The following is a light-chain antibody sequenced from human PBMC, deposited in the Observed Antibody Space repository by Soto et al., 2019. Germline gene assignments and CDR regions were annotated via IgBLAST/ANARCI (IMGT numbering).Light chain of an antibody. CDR3: CSLTPRPPYV. Sequence: QSALTQPASVSGSPGQSITISCTGTSSDIGHYDYVSWYQQHPGKAPKLMIYHVTYRPSGVSNRYSGSKSGNSASLTISGPQAEEGADYYCCSLTPRPPYVFGRGTKVTVL. J-gene: IGLJ1*01. CDR1: SSDIGHYDY. CDR2: HVT. V-gene: IGLV2-14*03.